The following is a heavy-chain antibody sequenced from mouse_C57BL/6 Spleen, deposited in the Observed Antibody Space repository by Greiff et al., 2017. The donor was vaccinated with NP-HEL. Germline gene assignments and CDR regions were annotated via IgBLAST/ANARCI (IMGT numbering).Heavy chain of an antibody. Sequence: VQLQQPGAELVRPGSSVKLSCKASGYTFTSYWMHWVKQRPIQGLEWIGNIDPSDSETHYNQKFKDKATLTVDNSSSTAYMQLSSLTSEDSAVYYCARLGYDYDGWGQGTTLTVSS. J-gene: IGHJ2*01. CDR3: ARLGYDYDG. V-gene: IGHV1-52*01. D-gene: IGHD2-4*01. CDR1: GYTFTSYW. CDR2: IDPSDSET.